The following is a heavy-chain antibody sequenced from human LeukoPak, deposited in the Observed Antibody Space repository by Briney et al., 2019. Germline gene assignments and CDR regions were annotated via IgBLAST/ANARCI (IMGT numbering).Heavy chain of an antibody. V-gene: IGHV3-20*04. D-gene: IGHD5-18*01. CDR3: ARVRVGLRGTAMVTFDY. CDR1: GFTFDDYG. Sequence: GGSLRLSCAASGFTFDDYGMSWVRQAPGKGLEWVSGINWNGGSTGYADSVKGRFTISRDNAKNSLYLQMNSLRAEDTALYYCARVRVGLRGTAMVTFDYWGQGTLVTVSS. CDR2: INWNGGST. J-gene: IGHJ4*02.